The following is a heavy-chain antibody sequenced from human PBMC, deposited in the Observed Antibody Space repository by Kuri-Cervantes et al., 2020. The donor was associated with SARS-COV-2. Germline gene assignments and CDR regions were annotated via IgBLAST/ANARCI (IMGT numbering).Heavy chain of an antibody. Sequence: GSLRLSCAASGYSISSGYYWGWIRQPPGKGLEWIGSIYHSGSTYYNPSLKSRVTISVDTSKNQFSLKLSSVTAADTAVYYCARDWGQSRYDFWSGYALGYWGQGTLVTVSS. CDR3: ARDWGQSRYDFWSGYALGY. CDR1: GYSISSGYY. CDR2: IYHSGST. V-gene: IGHV4-38-2*02. D-gene: IGHD3-3*01. J-gene: IGHJ4*02.